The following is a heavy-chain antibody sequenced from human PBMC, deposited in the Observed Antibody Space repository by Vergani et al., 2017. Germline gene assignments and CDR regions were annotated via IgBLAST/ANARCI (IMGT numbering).Heavy chain of an antibody. D-gene: IGHD3-22*01. CDR1: GFTVSSNY. CDR2: IYSGGST. V-gene: IGHV3-66*03. Sequence: EVQLVESGGGLIQPGGSLRLSCAASGFTVSSNYMSWVRQAPGKGLEWVSVIYSGGSTYYADSVKGRFTISRDNSKNTLFLKMNSLRAEDTAVYYFAKEGDYYDSSGSHSTIGAFDYWGQGTLVTVSS. J-gene: IGHJ4*02. CDR3: AKEGDYYDSSGSHSTIGAFDY.